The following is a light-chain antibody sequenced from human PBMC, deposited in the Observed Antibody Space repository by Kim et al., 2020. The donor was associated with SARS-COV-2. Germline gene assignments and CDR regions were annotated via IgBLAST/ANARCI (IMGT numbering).Light chain of an antibody. V-gene: IGLV7-46*01. Sequence: GETLTLTSSSSTGPVNSKYLPCWFQQRPGQAPRTLISDTTNTHSWTPARFSGSLLGDKAALTLSGAQPEDEAEYYCLLSYSGVWVLGGGTQLTVL. J-gene: IGLJ3*02. CDR2: DTT. CDR1: TGPVNSKYL. CDR3: LLSYSGVWV.